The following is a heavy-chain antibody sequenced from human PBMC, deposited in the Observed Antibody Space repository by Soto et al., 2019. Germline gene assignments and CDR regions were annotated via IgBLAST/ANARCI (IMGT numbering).Heavy chain of an antibody. J-gene: IGHJ6*02. CDR1: GFTFSSYS. V-gene: IGHV3-21*01. CDR3: ARDHTFYTLDYYYGMDV. Sequence: KPGGSLRLSCAASGFTFSSYSMNWVRQAPGKGLEWVSSISSSSSYIYYADSVKGRFTISRDNAKNSLYLQMNSLRAEDTAVYYCARDHTFYTLDYYYGMDVWGQGTTVTVSS. CDR2: ISSSSSYI.